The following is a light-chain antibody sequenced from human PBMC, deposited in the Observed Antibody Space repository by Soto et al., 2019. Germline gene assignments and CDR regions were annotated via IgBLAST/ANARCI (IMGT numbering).Light chain of an antibody. CDR3: QQYFSVPFT. V-gene: IGKV4-1*01. CDR1: QSLLYSAIDKNY. Sequence: DTVMTQSPDSLAVSPGERATISCKSSQSLLYSAIDKNYLAWYQQRPGQSPKLLIYWASTREVGVPERFNGRGSESDFTLTISSLQSEDVAVYFCQQYFSVPFTFGSGTKVEI. J-gene: IGKJ3*01. CDR2: WAS.